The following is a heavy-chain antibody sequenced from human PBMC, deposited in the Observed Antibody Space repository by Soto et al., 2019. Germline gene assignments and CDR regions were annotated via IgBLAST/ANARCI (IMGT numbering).Heavy chain of an antibody. J-gene: IGHJ5*02. V-gene: IGHV3-21*01. D-gene: IGHD2-2*01. Sequence: GGSLRLSCAASGFTFSSYSMNWVRQAPGKGLEWVSSISSSSSYIYYADSVKGRFTISRDNAKNSLYLQMNSLRAEDTAVYYCASEYCSSTSCYVPSWFDPWGQGTLVTVSS. CDR1: GFTFSSYS. CDR3: ASEYCSSTSCYVPSWFDP. CDR2: ISSSSSYI.